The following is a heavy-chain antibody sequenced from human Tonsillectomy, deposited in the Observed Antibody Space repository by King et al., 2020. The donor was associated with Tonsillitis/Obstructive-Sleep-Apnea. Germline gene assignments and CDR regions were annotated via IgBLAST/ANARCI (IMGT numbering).Heavy chain of an antibody. CDR3: ARDRTSTIITASGVVTTHYMDV. D-gene: IGHD3-3*01. CDR1: EFTFSTYW. J-gene: IGHJ6*03. Sequence: VQLVESGGGLVQPGGSLRLSCAASEFTFSTYWMSWVRQAPGEGLEWVANIKQDGSETYCVDSVKGRFTISRDNAKNSLYLHMNSLRAEDTAVYYCARDRTSTIITASGVVTTHYMDVWGKGTTVTVSS. V-gene: IGHV3-7*01. CDR2: IKQDGSET.